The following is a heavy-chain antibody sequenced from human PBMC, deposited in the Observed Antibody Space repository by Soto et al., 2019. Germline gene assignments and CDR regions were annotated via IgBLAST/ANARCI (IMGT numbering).Heavy chain of an antibody. V-gene: IGHV1-3*01. Sequence: QVQLVQSGAEVKKPRASVRVSCKASGYTFTTFSIHWVRQAPGQRLEWMGWINAGNGNTNYSQKFQGRVTITRDTSASTAYMELSSLRSEDTAIYYCARSLVTTFSDYFDPWGQGTLVTVSS. CDR1: GYTFTTFS. J-gene: IGHJ5*02. CDR2: INAGNGNT. CDR3: ARSLVTTFSDYFDP. D-gene: IGHD3-16*01.